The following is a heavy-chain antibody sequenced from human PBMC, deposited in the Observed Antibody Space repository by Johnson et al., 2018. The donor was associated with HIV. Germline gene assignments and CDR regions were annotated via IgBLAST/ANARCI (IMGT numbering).Heavy chain of an antibody. CDR2: ISYDGSNQ. Sequence: QVQLVESGGGVVQPVRSLRLSCAPSGFTFRSYAMHCVRLAPGKRLEWVAVISYDGSNQSYAHSVKGRFTISRDNSKNTLYLQMNSLRAEDTAVYYCAGDYRYGGNSAFDSWGEGTMGTVSA. V-gene: IGHV3-30*04. D-gene: IGHD4-23*01. CDR3: AGDYRYGGNSAFDS. J-gene: IGHJ3*02. CDR1: GFTFRSYA.